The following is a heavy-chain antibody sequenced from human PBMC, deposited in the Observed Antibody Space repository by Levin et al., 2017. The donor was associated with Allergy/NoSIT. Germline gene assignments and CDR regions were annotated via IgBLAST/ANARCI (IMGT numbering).Heavy chain of an antibody. Sequence: SETLSLTCAVSGDSITSPNWWTWVRQSPGKNLEWIGEIFHSGSARYNPSLKSRVNMSVDKSNNLFSLTLHSVTAADTAVYFCAREAVVEVITPGWYFDLWGRGALIIVSS. CDR1: GDSITSPNW. CDR3: AREAVVEVITPGWYFDL. D-gene: IGHD3-22*01. J-gene: IGHJ2*01. CDR2: IFHSGSA. V-gene: IGHV4-4*02.